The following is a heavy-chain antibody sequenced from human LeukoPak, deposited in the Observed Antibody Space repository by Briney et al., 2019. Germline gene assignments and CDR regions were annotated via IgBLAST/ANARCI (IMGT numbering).Heavy chain of an antibody. CDR1: GGSFSGYY. CDR3: ARRHYCSSTSCYAHDY. D-gene: IGHD2-2*01. CDR2: LNHSGST. Sequence: SETLSLTCAVYGGSFSGYYWSWTRQPPGKGLEWIGELNHSGSTNYNPSLKGRVTISVDTSKNQFSLKLSCVTAADTAVYYCARRHYCSSTSCYAHDYWGQGTLVTVSS. V-gene: IGHV4-34*01. J-gene: IGHJ4*02.